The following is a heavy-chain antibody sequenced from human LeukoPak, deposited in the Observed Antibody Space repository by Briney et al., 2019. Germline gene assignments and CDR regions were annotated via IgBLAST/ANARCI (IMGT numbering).Heavy chain of an antibody. D-gene: IGHD1-26*01. CDR3: ALSGSYTLYAFDI. Sequence: PGRSLRLSCAASGFTFSSYAMHWVRQAPGKGLEWVAVISYDGSNKYYADSVKGRFTISRDNAKNSLYLQMNSLRAEDTAVYYCALSGSYTLYAFDIWGQRKMVTVSS. CDR1: GFTFSSYA. J-gene: IGHJ3*02. V-gene: IGHV3-30-3*01. CDR2: ISYDGSNK.